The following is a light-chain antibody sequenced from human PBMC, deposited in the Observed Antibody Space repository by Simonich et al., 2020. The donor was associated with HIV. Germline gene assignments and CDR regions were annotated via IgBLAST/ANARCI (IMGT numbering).Light chain of an antibody. CDR1: QSISSY. Sequence: DIQMTQSPSSLSASVGDRVTITCRASQSISSYLNWYQQKPGKAPNLLIYSASTLQSGVPSRFSGSGSGTEFTLTISSLQSDDFATYDCQQYNNYPKTFGQGTKVEIK. CDR3: QQYNNYPKT. V-gene: IGKV1-9*01. J-gene: IGKJ1*01. CDR2: SAS.